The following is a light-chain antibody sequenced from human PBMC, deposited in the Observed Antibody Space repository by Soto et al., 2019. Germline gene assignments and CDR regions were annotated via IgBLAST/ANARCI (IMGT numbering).Light chain of an antibody. J-gene: IGKJ1*01. CDR3: QQYYSYPRT. CDR2: AAS. Sequence: QLTQSPSSLSASVGDRVAITCRASHGISSYLAWYQQKPGKAPKLLIYAASTLQSEVPSRFSGSGSGTDFTLTISCLQSEDFATYYCQQYYSYPRTFGQGTKVDNK. CDR1: HGISSY. V-gene: IGKV1-9*01.